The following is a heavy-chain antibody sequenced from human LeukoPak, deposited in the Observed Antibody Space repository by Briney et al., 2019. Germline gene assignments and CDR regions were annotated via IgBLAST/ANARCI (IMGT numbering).Heavy chain of an antibody. J-gene: IGHJ6*03. CDR1: GFTFSSYA. D-gene: IGHD3-10*01. V-gene: IGHV3-23*01. Sequence: PGGSLRLSCAASGFTFSSYAMSWVRQAPGKGLEWVSAISGSGGSTYYADSVKGRFTISRDNSKNTLYLQMNSLRAEDTAVYYCARAKEAGELFLFRYYYYYMDVWGKGTTVTISS. CDR2: ISGSGGST. CDR3: ARAKEAGELFLFRYYYYYMDV.